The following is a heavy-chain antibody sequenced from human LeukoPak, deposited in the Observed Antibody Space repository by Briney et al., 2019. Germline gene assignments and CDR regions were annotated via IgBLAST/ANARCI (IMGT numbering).Heavy chain of an antibody. CDR1: GGSIRSLGYS. Sequence: SETLSLTCSVSGGSIRSLGYSWGWIRQPPGKGLEWIASMYYTGTTYYNPSLKSRVTMSVDTSKNQFTLNLTSVTAADTAVFYCARSVSAYAGRGWFDPWGQGTLVTVSS. V-gene: IGHV4-39*06. CDR2: MYYTGTT. D-gene: IGHD5-12*01. CDR3: ARSVSAYAGRGWFDP. J-gene: IGHJ5*02.